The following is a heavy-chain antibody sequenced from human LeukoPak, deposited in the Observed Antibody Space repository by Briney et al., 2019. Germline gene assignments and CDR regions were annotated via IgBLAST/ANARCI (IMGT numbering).Heavy chain of an antibody. CDR3: TKDYGGDPFDY. CDR2: IYSGGST. Sequence: GGSLRLSCAASGFTVSSNYMSWVRQAPGKGLEWVSVIYSGGSTYYADSVKGRFTISRDNSKNTLYLQVNSLRVEDTAVYYCTKDYGGDPFDYWGQGTLVTVSS. J-gene: IGHJ4*02. CDR1: GFTVSSNY. D-gene: IGHD4-23*01. V-gene: IGHV3-53*01.